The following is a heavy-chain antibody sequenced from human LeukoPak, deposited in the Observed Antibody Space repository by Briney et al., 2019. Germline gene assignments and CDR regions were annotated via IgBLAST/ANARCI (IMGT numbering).Heavy chain of an antibody. CDR2: FDPEDGET. D-gene: IGHD3-10*01. CDR1: GDIFNSFA. V-gene: IGHV1-24*01. J-gene: IGHJ4*02. CDR3: ATRGLWFGELSRPYDY. Sequence: GASVKVSCKAPGDIFNSFALNWVRQAPGKGLEWMGGFDPEDGETIYAQKFQGRVTMTEDTSTDTAYMELSSLRSEDTAVYYCATRGLWFGELSRPYDYWGQGTLVTVSS.